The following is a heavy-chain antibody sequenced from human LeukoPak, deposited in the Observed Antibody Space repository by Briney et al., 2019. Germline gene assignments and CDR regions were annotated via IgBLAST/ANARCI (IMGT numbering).Heavy chain of an antibody. Sequence: ASVKVSCKASGFTFTNYGISWVRQAPGQGLEWMGWISAYNGNTNYAQKLQGRVTMTTDTSTSTAYMELRSLRSDDTAVYYCARASFNYYDSSGYPYYFDCWGQGTLVTVSS. V-gene: IGHV1-18*01. CDR1: GFTFTNYG. D-gene: IGHD3-22*01. CDR2: ISAYNGNT. J-gene: IGHJ4*02. CDR3: ARASFNYYDSSGYPYYFDC.